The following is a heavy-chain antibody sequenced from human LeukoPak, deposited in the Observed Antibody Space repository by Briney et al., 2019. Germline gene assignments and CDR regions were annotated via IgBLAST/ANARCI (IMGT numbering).Heavy chain of an antibody. Sequence: PGGSLRLSCAASGFTFGTYAMNWVRQAPGKGLEWLAVIYGNRKIYSNPADSRLAITRDSSTNTQYLQMKTLRDEDAAVYYCARDFLAGAPDFLDYWGQGTLVTVSS. CDR2: IYGNRK. V-gene: IGHV3-30*09. CDR3: ARDFLAGAPDFLDY. J-gene: IGHJ4*02. D-gene: IGHD6-25*01. CDR1: GFTFGTYA.